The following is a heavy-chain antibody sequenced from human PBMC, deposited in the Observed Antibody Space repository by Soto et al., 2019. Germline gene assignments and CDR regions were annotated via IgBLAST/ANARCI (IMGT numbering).Heavy chain of an antibody. CDR1: GFSFTTYG. CDR3: ARGGMTGIVGIFGNPLDI. J-gene: IGHJ3*02. D-gene: IGHD2-21*01. V-gene: IGHV3-33*01. Sequence: QVQQLESGGGWVQPGRSLRLSCEATGFSFTTYGMHWVRQAPGKGLEWVAVIGYDGNNKYYADSVEGRFTISRDNSKNTVYLQMKSLRVDDTAVYYCARGGMTGIVGIFGNPLDIWGHGTVVTVSS. CDR2: IGYDGNNK.